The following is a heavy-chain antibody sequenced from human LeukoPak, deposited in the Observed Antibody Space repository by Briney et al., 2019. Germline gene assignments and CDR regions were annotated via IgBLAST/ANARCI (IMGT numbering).Heavy chain of an antibody. D-gene: IGHD3-10*01. CDR1: GFTFSSYS. Sequence: GGSLRLSCAASGFTFSSYSINWVRQAPGKGLERVSYITSRSSSIYYADSVKGRFTISRDNAQNSLYLQMNSLRDEDTAVYYCARDSRFGKLLIPYFDYWGQGTLVTVSS. CDR3: ARDSRFGKLLIPYFDY. CDR2: ITSRSSSI. V-gene: IGHV3-48*02. J-gene: IGHJ4*02.